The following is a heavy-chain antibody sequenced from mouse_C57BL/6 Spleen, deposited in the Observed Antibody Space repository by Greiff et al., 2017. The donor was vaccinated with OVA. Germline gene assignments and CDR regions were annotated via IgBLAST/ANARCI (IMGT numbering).Heavy chain of an antibody. J-gene: IGHJ2*01. CDR1: GYTFTNYW. CDR2: IHPNSGGT. V-gene: IGHV1-64*01. Sequence: QVQLQQPGAELVKPGASVKLSCKASGYTFTNYWMHWVKQRPGQGLEWIGMIHPNSGGTNYNEKFKSKATLTVDKSSSTAYMQLRSLTSEDAAVYYCARVHDYYDYWGQGTTLTVSS. D-gene: IGHD2-3*01. CDR3: ARVHDYYDY.